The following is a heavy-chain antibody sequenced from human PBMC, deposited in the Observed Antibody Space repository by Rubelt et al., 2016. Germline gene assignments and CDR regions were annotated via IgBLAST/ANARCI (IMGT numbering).Heavy chain of an antibody. Sequence: EVQLVESGGGLVQPGGSLRLSCAASGFTFSSYWMHWVRQAPGKGLVWVSRMNHDGTYINYADYVKGRFTISRDNAKNTLYLQMNSLKVEDTAMYYCARDLNYKIDYWGQGTLVTVSS. D-gene: IGHD1-7*01. CDR2: MNHDGTYI. CDR1: GFTFSSYW. J-gene: IGHJ4*02. V-gene: IGHV3-74*01. CDR3: ARDLNYKIDY.